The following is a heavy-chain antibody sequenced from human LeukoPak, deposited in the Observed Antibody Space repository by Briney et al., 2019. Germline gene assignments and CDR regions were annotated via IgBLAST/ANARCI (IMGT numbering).Heavy chain of an antibody. CDR1: GYTFTGYY. D-gene: IGHD3-10*01. V-gene: IGHV1-2*02. J-gene: IGHJ5*02. CDR3: ARGGSGSYFSWLDR. CDR2: INPNSSGT. Sequence: ASVKVSCKASGYTFTGYYIHWVRQAPGQGLECMGWINPNSSGTNYAQKFQGRVTMTRDTSISTAYMELSRLRSDGTAVYYCARGGSGSYFSWLDRWGQRTLVSVSS.